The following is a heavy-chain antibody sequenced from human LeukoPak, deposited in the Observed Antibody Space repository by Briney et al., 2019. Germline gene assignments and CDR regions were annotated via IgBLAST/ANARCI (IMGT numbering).Heavy chain of an antibody. Sequence: GGSLRLSCAASGFTFSPYSMNWVRQAPGEGLEWVSSISGTSVYIYYADSVKGRFTISRDNAKNSLYLQMNSLRAEDTAVYYCARGTPYTSSSDFDYWGQGTLV. CDR1: GFTFSPYS. CDR3: ARGTPYTSSSDFDY. CDR2: ISGTSVYI. V-gene: IGHV3-21*01. J-gene: IGHJ4*02. D-gene: IGHD6-6*01.